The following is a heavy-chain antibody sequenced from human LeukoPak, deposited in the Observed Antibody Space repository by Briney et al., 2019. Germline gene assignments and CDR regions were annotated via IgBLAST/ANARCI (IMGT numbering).Heavy chain of an antibody. J-gene: IGHJ4*02. Sequence: GRSLRLSCAASGFTFSTYGMHWVRQAPGKGLEWVAFIRYDGRNKYYADSVKGRFTISRDNSKNTLCLQMNSLRAEDTAVYYCAKEIWPTVTTPGHTHFDYWGQGTLVTVSS. V-gene: IGHV3-30*02. D-gene: IGHD4-17*01. CDR2: IRYDGRNK. CDR3: AKEIWPTVTTPGHTHFDY. CDR1: GFTFSTYG.